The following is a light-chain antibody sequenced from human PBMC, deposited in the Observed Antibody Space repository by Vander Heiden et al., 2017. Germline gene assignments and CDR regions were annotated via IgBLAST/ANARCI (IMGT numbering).Light chain of an antibody. CDR2: STN. CDR3: VLYMGSGIVV. CDR1: SISISTSYS. Sequence: QTVVPQVPSCPVSPGATVTLTCGFSSISISTSYSPRWHQQTPGQAPRTLNYSTNTRSSGVPDRFSGSTLGNTAALTITGAQADDESDYCCVLYMGSGIVVFGGGTKLTVL. V-gene: IGLV8-61*01. J-gene: IGLJ3*02.